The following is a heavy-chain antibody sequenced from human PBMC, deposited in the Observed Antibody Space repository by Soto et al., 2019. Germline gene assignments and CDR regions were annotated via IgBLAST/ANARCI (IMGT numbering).Heavy chain of an antibody. D-gene: IGHD2-15*01. V-gene: IGHV3-21*01. CDR1: GFTFSSYS. J-gene: IGHJ3*02. CDR2: ISSSSSYI. Sequence: EVQLVESGGGLVKPGGSLRLSCAASGFTFSSYSMNWVRQAPGKGLEWVSSISSSSSYIYYADSVKGRFTISRDNAKNSLYLQMNSLRAEDTAVYYCARALDFCSGGSCYGGAFDIWGQGTMVTVSS. CDR3: ARALDFCSGGSCYGGAFDI.